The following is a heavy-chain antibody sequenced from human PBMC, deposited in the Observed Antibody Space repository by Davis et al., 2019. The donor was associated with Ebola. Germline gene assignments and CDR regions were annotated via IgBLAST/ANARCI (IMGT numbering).Heavy chain of an antibody. CDR2: IYTSGST. V-gene: IGHV4-4*07. Sequence: PSETLSLTCTVSGGSISSYYWSWIRQPAGKGLEWIGRIYTSGSTNYNPSLKSRVTMSVDTSKNQFSLKLSSVTAADTAVYYCARGYCSGGSCYSYWFDPWGQGTLVTVSS. D-gene: IGHD2-15*01. J-gene: IGHJ5*02. CDR1: GGSISSYY. CDR3: ARGYCSGGSCYSYWFDP.